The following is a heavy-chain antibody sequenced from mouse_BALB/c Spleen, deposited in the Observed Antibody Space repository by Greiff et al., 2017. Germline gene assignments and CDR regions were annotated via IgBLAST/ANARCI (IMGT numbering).Heavy chain of an antibody. D-gene: IGHD2-4*01. V-gene: IGHV3-2*02. CDR3: AAHDYEGFAY. J-gene: IGHJ3*01. CDR2: ISYSGST. CDR1: GYSITSDYA. Sequence: EVKLVGSGPGLVKPSQSLSLTCTVTGYSITSDYAWNWIRQFPGNKLEWMGYISYSGSTSYNPSLKSRISITRDTSKNQFFLQLNSVTTEDTATYYCAAHDYEGFAYWGQGTLVTVSA.